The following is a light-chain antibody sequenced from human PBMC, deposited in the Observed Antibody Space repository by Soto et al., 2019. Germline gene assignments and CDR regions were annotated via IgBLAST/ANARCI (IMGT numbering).Light chain of an antibody. CDR2: GAS. CDR3: HQYGGPDPWA. CDR1: QSVSSYY. V-gene: IGKV3-20*01. Sequence: ILFAPLPAILSFSAASRATLSCRASQSVSSYYLAWYQKKPGQAPRLLIYGASTRAAGIPDRFSGSGSGTDFTLTITRLEHADFAAYYCHQYGGPDPWAFGQGINVDIK. J-gene: IGKJ1*01.